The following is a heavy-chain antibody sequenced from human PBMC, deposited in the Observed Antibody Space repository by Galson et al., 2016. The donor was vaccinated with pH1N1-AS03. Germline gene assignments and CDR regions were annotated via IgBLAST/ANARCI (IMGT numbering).Heavy chain of an antibody. CDR3: VSVWGDYDY. CDR1: GGSISSYY. CDR2: IYTSGST. V-gene: IGHV4-4*07. D-gene: IGHD3-16*01. Sequence: ETLSLTCTVSGGSISSYYWSWIRQPAGKGLEWIGRIYTSGSTIYNPSLKSRVTVSVDTSKNQLSLKPTSVTAADTAVYYCVSVWGDYDYWGQGTLVTVSS. J-gene: IGHJ4*02.